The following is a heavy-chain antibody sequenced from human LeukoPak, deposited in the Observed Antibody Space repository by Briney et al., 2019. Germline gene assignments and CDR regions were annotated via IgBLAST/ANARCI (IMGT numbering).Heavy chain of an antibody. J-gene: IGHJ6*02. D-gene: IGHD6-13*01. CDR3: AREEQQLVYYYYGMDV. Sequence: ASVKVSCKASGYTFTRYYMHWVRQSPGQGLEWMGWINPNSGGTNYAQKFQGRVTMTRDTSISTAYMELSRLRSDDTAVYYCAREEQQLVYYYYGMDVWGQGTTVTVSS. V-gene: IGHV1-2*02. CDR2: INPNSGGT. CDR1: GYTFTRYY.